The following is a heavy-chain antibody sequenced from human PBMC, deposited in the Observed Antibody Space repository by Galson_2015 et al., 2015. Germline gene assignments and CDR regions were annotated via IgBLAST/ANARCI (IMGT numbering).Heavy chain of an antibody. CDR2: ISDDGSKK. V-gene: IGHV3-30*01. CDR1: GFTFSTFA. CDR3: ARSPLGRPSDS. Sequence: SLRLSCAASGFTFSTFAMHWVRQAPGKGLEWVAVISDDGSKKYYADSVKGRFTISRDNSKNTLYLQMNSLRDEDTAVYYCARSPLGRPSDSWGQGTLVTVSS. J-gene: IGHJ4*02.